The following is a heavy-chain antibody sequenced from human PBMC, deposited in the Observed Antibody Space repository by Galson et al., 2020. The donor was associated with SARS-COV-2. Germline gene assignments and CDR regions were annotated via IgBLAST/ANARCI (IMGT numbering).Heavy chain of an antibody. CDR3: ASDYGDYVTLYYYYYGMDV. CDR2: ISYDGSNK. V-gene: IGHV3-30*03. J-gene: IGHJ6*02. Sequence: GESLKISCAASGFTFSSYGMHWVRQAPGKGLEWVAVISYDGSNKYYADSVKGLFTISRDNSKNTLYLQMNSLRAEDTAVYYCASDYGDYVTLYYYYYGMDVWGQGTTVTVSS. CDR1: GFTFSSYG. D-gene: IGHD4-17*01.